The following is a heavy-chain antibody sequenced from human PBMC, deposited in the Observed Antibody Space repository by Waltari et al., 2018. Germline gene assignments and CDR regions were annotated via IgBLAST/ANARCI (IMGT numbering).Heavy chain of an antibody. Sequence: QVQLVESGGGVVQPGRSLRLSCAASGFTFSSYAMHWVRQAPGKGLEWVAVISYDGSNKYYADSVKGRFTISRENSKNTLYLQMNSLRAEDTAVYYCARDHAEYYDFWSGYTGAGWFDPWGQGTLVTVSS. CDR3: ARDHAEYYDFWSGYTGAGWFDP. CDR1: GFTFSSYA. CDR2: ISYDGSNK. J-gene: IGHJ5*02. D-gene: IGHD3-3*01. V-gene: IGHV3-30*01.